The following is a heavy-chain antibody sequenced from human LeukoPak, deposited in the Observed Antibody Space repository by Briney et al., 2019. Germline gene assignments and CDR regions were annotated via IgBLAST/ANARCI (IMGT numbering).Heavy chain of an antibody. D-gene: IGHD3-22*01. CDR3: ARLGTYYYDSSGYYDY. V-gene: IGHV4-39*01. Sequence: SETLSLTCTVSGGSISSSSYYWGWIRQPPGKGLEWIGSIYYSGSTYYNPSLESRVTISVDTSKNQFSLKLSSVTAADTAVYYCARLGTYYYDSSGYYDYWGHGTLVTVSS. J-gene: IGHJ4*01. CDR1: GGSISSSSYY. CDR2: IYYSGST.